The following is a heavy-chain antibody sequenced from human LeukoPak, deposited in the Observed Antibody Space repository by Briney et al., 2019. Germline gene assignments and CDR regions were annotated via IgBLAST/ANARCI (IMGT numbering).Heavy chain of an antibody. CDR1: GGSFSGYY. CDR2: INHSGST. V-gene: IGHV4-34*01. CDR3: ARGYIVVVPAALQYYYYYMDV. Sequence: KPSETLSLTCAVYGGSFSGYYWSWIRQPPGKGLEWIGEINHSGSTNYNPSLKSRVTISVDTSKSQFSLKLSSVTAADTAVYYCARGYIVVVPAALQYYYYYMDVWGKGTTVTVSS. J-gene: IGHJ6*03. D-gene: IGHD2-2*01.